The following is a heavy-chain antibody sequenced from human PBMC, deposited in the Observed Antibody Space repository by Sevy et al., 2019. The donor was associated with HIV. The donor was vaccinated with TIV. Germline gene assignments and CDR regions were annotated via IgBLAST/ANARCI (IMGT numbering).Heavy chain of an antibody. CDR2: IWYDGSNK. CDR3: ARAGRAVADSSYFDY. D-gene: IGHD6-19*01. CDR1: GFTFSSYG. V-gene: IGHV3-33*01. Sequence: GGSLRLSCAASGFTFSSYGMHWVRQAPGKGLEWVAVIWYDGSNKYYADSVKGRFTISRDNSKITLYLQMNSLRAEDTAVYYCARAGRAVADSSYFDYWGQGTLVTVS. J-gene: IGHJ4*02.